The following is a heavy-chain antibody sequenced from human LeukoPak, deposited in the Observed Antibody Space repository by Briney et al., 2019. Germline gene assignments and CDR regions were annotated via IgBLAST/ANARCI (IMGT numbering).Heavy chain of an antibody. D-gene: IGHD3-10*01. J-gene: IGHJ6*03. CDR2: IYYSGST. Sequence: PSETLSLTCTVSGGSISSGGYYWSWIRQHPGKGLEWIGYIYYSGSTYYNPSLKSRVTISVDTSKNQFSLKLSSVTAADTAVYYYAGGGYYYGSGRLSYYYYYMDVWGKGTTVTVSS. V-gene: IGHV4-31*03. CDR1: GGSISSGGYY. CDR3: AGGGYYYGSGRLSYYYYYMDV.